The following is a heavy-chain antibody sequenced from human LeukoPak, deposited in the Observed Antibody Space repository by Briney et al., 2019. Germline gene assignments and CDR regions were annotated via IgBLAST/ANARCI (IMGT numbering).Heavy chain of an antibody. CDR1: GFTFSTSW. D-gene: IGHD6-13*01. CDR3: ARVRSSSWYDY. CDR2: ISSDGSTT. V-gene: IGHV3-74*01. J-gene: IGHJ4*02. Sequence: GGSLRLSCATSGFTFSTSWMHWVRQAPGKGLVWVSLISSDGSTTTYADSVKGRFTISRDNAENTLYLQMNSLRVEDTAVYYCARVRSSSWYDYWGQGALVTVSS.